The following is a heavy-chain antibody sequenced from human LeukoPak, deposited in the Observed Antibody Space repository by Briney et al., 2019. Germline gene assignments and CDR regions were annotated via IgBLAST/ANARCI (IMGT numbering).Heavy chain of an antibody. CDR1: GGSISSGSYY. J-gene: IGHJ4*02. CDR3: ARDPGAATGGPYYFDY. CDR2: IYTSGST. Sequence: SQTLSLTCTVSGGSISSGSYYWSWIRQPAGKGLEWIGRIYTSGSTNYNPSLKSRVTISVDTSKNQFSLKLSSVTAADTAVYYCARDPGAATGGPYYFDYWAREPWSPSPQ. V-gene: IGHV4-61*02. D-gene: IGHD2-15*01.